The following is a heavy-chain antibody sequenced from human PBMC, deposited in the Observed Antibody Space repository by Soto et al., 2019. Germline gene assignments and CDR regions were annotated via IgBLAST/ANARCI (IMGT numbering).Heavy chain of an antibody. J-gene: IGHJ4*02. CDR2: IYYSGST. V-gene: IGHV4-39*01. CDR1: GGSISSSSYY. Sequence: SETLSLTCTVSGGSISSSSYYWGWIRQPPGKGLEWIESIYYSGSTYYDPSLKSRVTISVDTSKNQFSLKLSSVTAADTAVYYCASLGRVAAFFDYWGQGTLVTVSS. CDR3: ASLGRVAAFFDY. D-gene: IGHD2-15*01.